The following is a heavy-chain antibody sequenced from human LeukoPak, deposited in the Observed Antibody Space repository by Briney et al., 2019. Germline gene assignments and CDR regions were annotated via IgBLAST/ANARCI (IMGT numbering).Heavy chain of an antibody. CDR1: GGSISSYY. D-gene: IGHD2-8*01. CDR2: IHYSGTT. Sequence: SETLSLTCTVSGGSISSYYWSWIRQPPGKGLEWIGYIHYSGTTNYNPSLESRVAISVDTSKNQFSLKLSSVTAADTAVYYCAKEVGGYCTNGVCSPNWFDPWGQGTLVTVSS. V-gene: IGHV4-59*08. CDR3: AKEVGGYCTNGVCSPNWFDP. J-gene: IGHJ5*02.